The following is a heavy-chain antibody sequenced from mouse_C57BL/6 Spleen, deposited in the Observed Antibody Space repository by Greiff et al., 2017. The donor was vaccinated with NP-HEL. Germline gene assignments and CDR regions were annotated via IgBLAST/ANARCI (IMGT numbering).Heavy chain of an antibody. Sequence: EVKLVESGEGLVKPGGSLKLSCAASGFTFSSYAMSWVRQTPEKRLEWVAYISRGGDYIYYADTVKGRFTISRDNARNTLYLQMSSLKSADTAMYYCTRDEWLLRWDYWGQGTSVTVSS. CDR3: TRDEWLLRWDY. D-gene: IGHD2-3*01. CDR1: GFTFSSYA. J-gene: IGHJ4*01. CDR2: ISRGGDYI. V-gene: IGHV5-9-1*02.